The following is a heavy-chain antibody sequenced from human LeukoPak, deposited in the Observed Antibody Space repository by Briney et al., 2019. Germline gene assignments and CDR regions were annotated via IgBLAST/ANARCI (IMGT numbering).Heavy chain of an antibody. D-gene: IGHD4-23*01. CDR1: GFTFSSYS. CDR3: ARDIKTRWPRAFDI. V-gene: IGHV3-21*01. J-gene: IGHJ3*02. Sequence: GGSLRLSCAASGFTFSSYSMNWVRQAPGEGLEWVSSISSSSSYIYYADSVKGRFTISKDNAKNSLYLQMNSLRAEDTAVYYCARDIKTRWPRAFDIWGQGTMVTVSS. CDR2: ISSSSSYI.